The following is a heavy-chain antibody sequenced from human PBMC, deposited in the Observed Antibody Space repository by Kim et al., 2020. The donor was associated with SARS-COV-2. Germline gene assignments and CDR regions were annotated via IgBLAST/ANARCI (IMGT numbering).Heavy chain of an antibody. D-gene: IGHD3-10*01. J-gene: IGHJ6*02. CDR3: AKDRRASPLRITMVRGVIGRGGMDV. Sequence: GGSLRLSCAASGFTFSSYAMSWVRQAPGKGLEWVSAISGSGGSTYYADSVKGRFTISRDNSKNTLYLQMNSLRAEDTAVYYCAKDRRASPLRITMVRGVIGRGGMDVWGQGTTVTVSS. CDR1: GFTFSSYA. V-gene: IGHV3-23*01. CDR2: ISGSGGST.